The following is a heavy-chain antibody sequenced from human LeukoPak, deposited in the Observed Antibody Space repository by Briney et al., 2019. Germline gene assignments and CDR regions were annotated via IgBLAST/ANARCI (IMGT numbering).Heavy chain of an antibody. D-gene: IGHD2-21*01. CDR3: ASSRLLLAYYFDY. CDR1: GYSISSGYY. CDR2: IYHSGST. V-gene: IGHV4-38-2*02. J-gene: IGHJ4*02. Sequence: SETLSLTCTVSGYSISSGYYWGWIRQPPGKGLEWIGSIYHSGSTYYNPSLKSRVTISVDTSKNQFSLKLSSVTAADTAVYYCASSRLLLAYYFDYWGQGTLVTVSS.